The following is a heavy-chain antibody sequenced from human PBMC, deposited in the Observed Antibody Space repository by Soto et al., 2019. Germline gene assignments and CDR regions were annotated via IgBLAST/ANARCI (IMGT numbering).Heavy chain of an antibody. D-gene: IGHD3-3*01. Sequence: SVKVSCKASGGTFSSYAISWVRQAPGQGLEWMGGIIPIFGTANYAQKFQGRVTITADESTSTAYMELGRLRSEDTAVYYCASNQQPYTIVGVFITYYFDCWGQGTLVTVSS. CDR2: IIPIFGTA. V-gene: IGHV1-69*13. J-gene: IGHJ4*02. CDR1: GGTFSSYA. CDR3: ASNQQPYTIVGVFITYYFDC.